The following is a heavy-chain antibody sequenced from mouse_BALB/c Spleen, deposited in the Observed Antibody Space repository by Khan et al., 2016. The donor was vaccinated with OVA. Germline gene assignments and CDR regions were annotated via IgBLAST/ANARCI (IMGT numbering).Heavy chain of an antibody. J-gene: IGHJ2*01. CDR1: GYTFTSYT. CDR3: AITHER. D-gene: IGHD1-3*01. CDR2: INPSSGYT. Sequence: QVQLQQSGAELARPGASVKMSCKASGYTFTSYTMHWVKRRPGQGLEWIGYINPSSGYTKYNQKFKDKATLNADKYSSTAYQQLSSLTSDDSAVYYCAITHERWGQGTTLTVSS. V-gene: IGHV1-4*01.